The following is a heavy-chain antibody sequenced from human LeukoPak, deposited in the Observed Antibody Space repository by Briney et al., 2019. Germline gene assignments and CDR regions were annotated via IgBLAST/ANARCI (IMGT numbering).Heavy chain of an antibody. CDR3: ARFSGYYYYYMDV. J-gene: IGHJ6*03. V-gene: IGHV4-38-2*01. Sequence: PSETLSLTRDLSTHSIRNGYYWASIRQPPGKGLDWIGYIYHSGSTYYNPSLNSRLTMSVDTSKNQFSLKLSSVTAADTAVYYCARFSGYYYYYMDVWGKGTTVTVSS. CDR1: THSIRNGYY. D-gene: IGHD6-19*01. CDR2: IYHSGST.